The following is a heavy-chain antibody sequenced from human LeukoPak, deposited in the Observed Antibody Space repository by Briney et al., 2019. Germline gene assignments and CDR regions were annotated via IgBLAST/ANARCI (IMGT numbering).Heavy chain of an antibody. D-gene: IGHD3-22*01. Sequence: SETPSLTCAVYGGSFSGYYWSWIRQPPGKGLEWIGEINHSGSTNYNPSLKSRVTISVDTSKNQFSLKLSSVTAADTAVYYCARVRGDYYDSSGYYYGWFDPWGQGTLVTVSS. CDR1: GGSFSGYY. CDR3: ARVRGDYYDSSGYYYGWFDP. V-gene: IGHV4-34*01. CDR2: INHSGST. J-gene: IGHJ5*02.